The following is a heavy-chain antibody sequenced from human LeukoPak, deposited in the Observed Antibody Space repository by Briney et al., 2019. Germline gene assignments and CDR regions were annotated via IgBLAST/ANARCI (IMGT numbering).Heavy chain of an antibody. CDR1: GFTFGTYA. J-gene: IGHJ6*04. D-gene: IGHD6-13*01. V-gene: IGHV3-30*04. CDR3: ARDIQSSSWFYYYYYGMDV. CDR2: ISHDGSNK. Sequence: GRSLRLSCAGSGFTFGTYAMHWVRQAPGKGLEWVAVISHDGSNKYYADSVKGRFTISRDNSKNTLYLQMNSLRAEDTAEYYCARDIQSSSWFYYYYYGMDVWGKGTTVTVSS.